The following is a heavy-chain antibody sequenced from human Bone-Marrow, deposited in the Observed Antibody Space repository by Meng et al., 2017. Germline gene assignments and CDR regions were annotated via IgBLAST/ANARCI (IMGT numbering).Heavy chain of an antibody. CDR1: GYTFTSYY. CDR3: ARAYVDTAMVTPLDY. J-gene: IGHJ4*02. D-gene: IGHD5-18*01. V-gene: IGHV1-46*01. CDR2: INPSGGST. Sequence: ASVKVSCKASGYTFTSYYMHWVRQAPGQGLEWMGIINPSGGSTSYAQKFQGRVTMTRDTSTSTVYVELSSLRSEDTAVYYCARAYVDTAMVTPLDYWGQGTLVTVS.